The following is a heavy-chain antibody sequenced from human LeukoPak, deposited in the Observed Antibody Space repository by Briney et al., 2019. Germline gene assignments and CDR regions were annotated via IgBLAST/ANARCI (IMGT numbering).Heavy chain of an antibody. CDR3: ARHGPHCSSTSCYGQYYYYYCMDV. CDR1: GGSISSSSYY. D-gene: IGHD2-2*01. J-gene: IGHJ6*03. CDR2: ICYTRST. Sequence: PSVTLSLTCAVSGGSISSSSYYWGWIRQPPGKGLGWIGGICYTRSTYYNPSLKSRVTISVDTSKNQFSLKLSSVTAADTAVYYCARHGPHCSSTSCYGQYYYYYCMDVWGIGTTVSASS. V-gene: IGHV4-39*01.